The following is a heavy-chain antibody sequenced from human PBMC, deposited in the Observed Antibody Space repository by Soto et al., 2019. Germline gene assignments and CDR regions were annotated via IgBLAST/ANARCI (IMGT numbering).Heavy chain of an antibody. V-gene: IGHV3-23*01. CDR2: VSAGGTST. CDR1: GFTFSAYA. CDR3: AKSRGYTLGGDAFDV. D-gene: IGHD6-13*01. Sequence: EVQLLESGGGLVQPGGSLRLSCAASGFTFSAYALSWVRQAPGKGLEWVSSVSAGGTSTYYADSGKGRFTISRDKAKNSLYLQINSLRVEDTAVYYCAKSRGYTLGGDAFDVWGRGTMVIVSS. J-gene: IGHJ3*01.